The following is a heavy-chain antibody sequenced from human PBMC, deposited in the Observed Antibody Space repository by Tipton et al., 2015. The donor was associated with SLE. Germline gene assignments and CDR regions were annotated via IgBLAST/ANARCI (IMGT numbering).Heavy chain of an antibody. CDR2: IYTSGST. J-gene: IGHJ3*02. CDR1: GGSIGSYY. CDR3: ARLSLCSGDSCYYAFDI. Sequence: TLSLTCTVSGGSIGSYYWSWIRQPPGKGLEWIGRIYTSGSTNYNPSLKSRVTISVDTSKNQFSLKLSSVTAADTAVYYCARLSLCSGDSCYYAFDIWGQGTMVTFSS. V-gene: IGHV4-4*07. D-gene: IGHD2-15*01.